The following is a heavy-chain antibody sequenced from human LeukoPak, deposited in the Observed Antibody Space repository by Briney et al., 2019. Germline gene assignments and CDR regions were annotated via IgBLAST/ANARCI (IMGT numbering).Heavy chain of an antibody. J-gene: IGHJ4*02. D-gene: IGHD6-13*01. CDR1: GFTFDDYA. CDR2: ISWNSGSI. V-gene: IGHV3-9*01. CDR3: ASVARMGSWYPFDY. Sequence: GGSLRLSCAASGFTFDDYAMHWVRQAPGKGLEWVSGISWNSGSIGYADSVKGRFTISRDNAKNSLYLQMNSLRAEDTAVYYCASVARMGSWYPFDYWGQGTLVTVFS.